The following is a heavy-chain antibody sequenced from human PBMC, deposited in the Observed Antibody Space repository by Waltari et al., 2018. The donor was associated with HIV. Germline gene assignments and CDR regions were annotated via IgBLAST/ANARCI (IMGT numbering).Heavy chain of an antibody. V-gene: IGHV2-5*02. CDR1: GFSLTSYGMG. J-gene: IGHJ4*02. D-gene: IGHD2-21*01. CDR2: DYLEDDK. CDR3: ALNGGIGTKYFDS. Sequence: QITLKESGPTLVKPTQTLTLTCSFSGFSLTSYGMGVGWIRQSTGKAPGWLALDYLEDDKRYTPSQKNKLTITKDTCKSQVGLSMTNMDPVDTGTYYCALNGGIGTKYFDSWGQGTLVTVSS.